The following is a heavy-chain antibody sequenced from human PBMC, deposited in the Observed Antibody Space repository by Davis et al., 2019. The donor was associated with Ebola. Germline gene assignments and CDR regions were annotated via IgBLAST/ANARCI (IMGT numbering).Heavy chain of an antibody. J-gene: IGHJ5*02. CDR3: ARVGYDFWSGYYTGNWFDP. CDR2: INHSGST. CDR1: GGSFSGYY. V-gene: IGHV4-34*01. D-gene: IGHD3-3*01. Sequence: SETLSLTCAVYGGSFSGYYWSWIRQPPGKGLEWIGEINHSGSTNYNPSLESRVTISVDTSKNQFSLKLSSVTAADTAVYYCARVGYDFWSGYYTGNWFDPWGQGTLVTVSS.